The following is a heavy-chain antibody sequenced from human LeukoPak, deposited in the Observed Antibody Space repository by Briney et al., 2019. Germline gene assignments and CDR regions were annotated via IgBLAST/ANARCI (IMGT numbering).Heavy chain of an antibody. CDR3: ARDLPIAAGNNWFDP. Sequence: GASVKVSCKASGYTFTSYGISWVRQAPGQGLEWMGWISAYNGNTNYAQKLQGRVTMTTDTSTSTAYMEVRSLRSDDTAVYYCARDLPIAAGNNWFDPWGQGTLVTVSS. V-gene: IGHV1-18*01. CDR2: ISAYNGNT. CDR1: GYTFTSYG. J-gene: IGHJ5*02. D-gene: IGHD6-13*01.